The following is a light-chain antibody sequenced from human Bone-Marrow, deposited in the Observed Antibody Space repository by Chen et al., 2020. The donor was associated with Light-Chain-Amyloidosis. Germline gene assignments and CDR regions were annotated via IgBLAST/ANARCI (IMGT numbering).Light chain of an antibody. V-gene: IGLV6-57*01. J-gene: IGLJ3*02. Sequence: NFMLTQPHSVSESPGKTVIISCTRSSGSIATNYVQWYQQRPGSFPTTVIYEDDQRPSGVPDRFSGYIDRSSNSASLTISGLKTADEADYYCQSYQGSSQGVFGGGTKLTVL. CDR2: EDD. CDR1: SGSIATNY. CDR3: QSYQGSSQGV.